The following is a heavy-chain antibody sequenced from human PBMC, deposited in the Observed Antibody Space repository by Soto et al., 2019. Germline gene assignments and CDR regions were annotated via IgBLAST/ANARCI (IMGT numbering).Heavy chain of an antibody. V-gene: IGHV3-64*07. D-gene: IGHD3-3*01. CDR3: ARDARVSGTYYYYYMDV. CDR2: IRSSGSGT. J-gene: IGHJ6*03. CDR1: GFILSNYA. Sequence: EVQLLESGGGLVQPGGSLRLSCAASGFILSNYAVHWVRQGPGRGLEYLASIRSSGSGTHYADSVKGRFTISRDNSKNTLYLQMGSLRTDDTALYHCARDARVSGTYYYYYMDVWGKGTTVTVSS.